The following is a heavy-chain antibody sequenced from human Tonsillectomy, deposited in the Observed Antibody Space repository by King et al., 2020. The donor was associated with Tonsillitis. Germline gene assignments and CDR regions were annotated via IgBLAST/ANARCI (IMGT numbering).Heavy chain of an antibody. CDR2: IYYSGST. CDR3: ARAHYDFWSTYFDY. D-gene: IGHD3-3*01. Sequence: QLQESGPGLVKPSETLSLTCTVSGGSLSRYYWSWIRQPPGKGLEWIGYIYYSGSTNYNPSLKSRVTISVAMSKNQFSLKLSSVTAADTAVYYCARAHYDFWSTYFDYWGQGTLVTVSS. J-gene: IGHJ4*02. CDR1: GGSLSRYY. V-gene: IGHV4-59*01.